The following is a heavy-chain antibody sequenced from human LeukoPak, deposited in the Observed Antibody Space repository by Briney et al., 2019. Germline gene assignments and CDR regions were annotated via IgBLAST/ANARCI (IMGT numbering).Heavy chain of an antibody. J-gene: IGHJ5*02. Sequence: SETLSLTCTVSGGSISSSSYYWGWIRQPPGKGLEWIGSIYYSGSTYYNPSLKSRVTISVDTSKNQFSLKLSSVTAADTAVYYRARVSEYSSSPHWFDPWGQGTLVTVSS. CDR2: IYYSGST. D-gene: IGHD6-6*01. V-gene: IGHV4-39*07. CDR1: GGSISSSSYY. CDR3: ARVSEYSSSPHWFDP.